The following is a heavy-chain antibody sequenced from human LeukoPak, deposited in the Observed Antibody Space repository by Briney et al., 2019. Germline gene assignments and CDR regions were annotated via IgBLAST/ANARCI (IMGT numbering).Heavy chain of an antibody. D-gene: IGHD6-13*01. CDR2: IYTSGST. Sequence: SETLSLTCTVSGGSISSYYWSWIRQPAGKGLEWIGRIYTSGSTNYNPSLKSRVTMSVDTSKNQFSLKLSSVTAADTAVYYCARYRSSSWYEDYYYGMDVWGQGTTVTVSS. V-gene: IGHV4-4*07. J-gene: IGHJ6*02. CDR3: ARYRSSSWYEDYYYGMDV. CDR1: GGSISSYY.